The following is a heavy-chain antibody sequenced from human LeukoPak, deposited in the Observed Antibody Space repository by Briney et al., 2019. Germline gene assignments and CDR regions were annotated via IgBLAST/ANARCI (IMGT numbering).Heavy chain of an antibody. D-gene: IGHD1-1*01. CDR3: ARVPGGALNWFDP. CDR2: IYHNGNT. V-gene: IGHV4-38-2*01. CDR1: GYSISSGYY. J-gene: IGHJ5*02. Sequence: SETLSLTCAVSGYSISSGYYWGWIRQPPRKGLEWIGSIYHNGNTYYKPSLKSRVTISVDTSKNQFSLKLSSVTAADTAVYYCARVPGGALNWFDPWGQGTLVTVSS.